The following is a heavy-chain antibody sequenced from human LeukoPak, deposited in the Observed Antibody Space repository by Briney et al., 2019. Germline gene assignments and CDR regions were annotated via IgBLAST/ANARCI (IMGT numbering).Heavy chain of an antibody. V-gene: IGHV5-51*01. CDR1: GYSFSDFW. J-gene: IGHJ3*02. Sequence: GESLKISCKGSGYSFSDFWIAWVRQMPGKGLEWMGIIYPGDSDTRYSPSFQGQVTISADKSISTAYLQWSSLKASDTAMYYCARHPNMVRGVPGAFDIWGQGTMVTVSS. CDR3: ARHPNMVRGVPGAFDI. CDR2: IYPGDSDT. D-gene: IGHD3-10*01.